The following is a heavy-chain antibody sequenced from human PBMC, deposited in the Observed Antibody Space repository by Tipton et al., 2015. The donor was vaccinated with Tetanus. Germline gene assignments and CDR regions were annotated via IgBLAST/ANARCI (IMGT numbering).Heavy chain of an antibody. Sequence: LRLSCVASGFTFSHFAVSWIRQPPGKGLEWIGYTYYSGSTGYNPSLKSRVTISIDSSKNQFSLKLTSVTAADTAVYFCARANFDFSKKGPFDSWGQGILVIVSA. V-gene: IGHV4-59*01. CDR3: ARANFDFSKKGPFDS. D-gene: IGHD3-3*01. CDR1: GFTFSHFA. CDR2: TYYSGST. J-gene: IGHJ4*02.